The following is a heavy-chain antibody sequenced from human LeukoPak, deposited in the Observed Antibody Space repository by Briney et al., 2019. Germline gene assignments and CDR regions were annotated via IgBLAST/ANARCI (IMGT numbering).Heavy chain of an antibody. D-gene: IGHD1-26*01. CDR2: ILDNGIT. Sequence: GGSLRLSCAVSGFSVSSTYMTWVRQAPGKGLQWVSVILDNGITTYADSVKGRFSISRDNSKDPVYLQMNSLSVDDTAVYYCVRDKGVGRTERFDSWGPGTLVTVSS. CDR1: GFSVSSTY. CDR3: VRDKGVGRTERFDS. V-gene: IGHV3-53*01. J-gene: IGHJ4*02.